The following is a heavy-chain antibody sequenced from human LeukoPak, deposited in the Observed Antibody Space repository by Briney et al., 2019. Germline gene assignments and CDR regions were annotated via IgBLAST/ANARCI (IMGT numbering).Heavy chain of an antibody. CDR2: IIPIFGTA. J-gene: IGHJ5*02. CDR3: ARDARHRYCSSTTCYRGWLDP. CDR1: RGTFSSYA. D-gene: IGHD2-2*01. V-gene: IGHV1-69*13. Sequence: GASVKVSCKASRGTFSSYAISWVRQAPGQGLKWMGGIIPIFGTAYYAQKFQGRITITADESTSTAYMELRSLRSEDTAVYYCARDARHRYCSSTTCYRGWLDPWGQGTLVTVSS.